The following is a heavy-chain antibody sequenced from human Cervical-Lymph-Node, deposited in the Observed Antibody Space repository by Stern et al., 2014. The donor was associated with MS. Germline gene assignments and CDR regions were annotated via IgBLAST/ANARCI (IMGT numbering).Heavy chain of an antibody. Sequence: EVQLVESGAEVKKPGESLKISCKGSGYSFTANWLAWVRKMPGKGLEWTGIFLPGDSATSYSLSFQGQVSISAAKSISTAYLQWSSLKASDSAIYYCARDYGDYAFDYWGQGTLVTVSS. CDR3: ARDYGDYAFDY. CDR1: GYSFTANW. CDR2: FLPGDSAT. D-gene: IGHD4-17*01. J-gene: IGHJ4*02. V-gene: IGHV5-51*01.